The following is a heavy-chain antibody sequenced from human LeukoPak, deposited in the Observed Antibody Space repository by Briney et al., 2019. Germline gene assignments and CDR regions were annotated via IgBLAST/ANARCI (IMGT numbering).Heavy chain of an antibody. Sequence: GGSLRLSCAASGFTFDDYGMSWVRQAPGKGLEWVSGINWNGGSTGYADSVKGRFTISRDNAKNSLYLQMNSLRAEDTALYYCARLAYYDFWSGNWDYYYMDVWGKGTTVTVSS. V-gene: IGHV3-20*04. CDR1: GFTFDDYG. CDR3: ARLAYYDFWSGNWDYYYMDV. J-gene: IGHJ6*03. D-gene: IGHD3-3*01. CDR2: INWNGGST.